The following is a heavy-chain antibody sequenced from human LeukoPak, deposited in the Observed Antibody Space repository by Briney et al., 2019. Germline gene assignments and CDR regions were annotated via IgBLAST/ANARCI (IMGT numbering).Heavy chain of an antibody. V-gene: IGHV3-7*01. J-gene: IGHJ3*02. CDR2: IKQDGSEK. CDR3: ARAPTRGNDYIWGSYLPNAFDI. Sequence: PGGSLRLSCAASGFTFSSYWMSWVRQAPGKGLEWVANIKQDGSEKYYVDSVKGRFTISRDNAKNSLYLQMNSLRAEDTAVYYCARAPTRGNDYIWGSYLPNAFDIWGQGTMVTVSS. CDR1: GFTFSSYW. D-gene: IGHD3-16*02.